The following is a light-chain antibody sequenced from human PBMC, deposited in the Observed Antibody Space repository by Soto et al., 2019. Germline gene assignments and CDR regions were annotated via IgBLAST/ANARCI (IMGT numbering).Light chain of an antibody. J-gene: IGLJ3*02. CDR2: ADS. V-gene: IGLV3-21*02. CDR3: QVWDTSSDLGV. Sequence: SYELTQPPSVSVAPGQTARITCGGNNIGSKSVHWYQQKPGQAPVLVVYADSDRPSGIPERFSGSNSGNTATLTISRVEAGDEADYYCQVWDTSSDLGVFGGGTKVTVL. CDR1: NIGSKS.